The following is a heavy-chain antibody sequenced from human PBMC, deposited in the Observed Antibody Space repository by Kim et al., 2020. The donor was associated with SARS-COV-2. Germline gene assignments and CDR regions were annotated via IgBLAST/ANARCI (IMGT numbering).Heavy chain of an antibody. Sequence: GGSLRLSCAASGFTFSSYGMHWVRQAPGKGLEWVAVIWYDGSNKYYADSVKGRFTISRDNSKNTLYLQMNSLRAEDTAVYYCAVYCSSTSCFDYWGQGTLVTVSS. CDR3: AVYCSSTSCFDY. V-gene: IGHV3-33*01. J-gene: IGHJ4*02. D-gene: IGHD2-2*01. CDR1: GFTFSSYG. CDR2: IWYDGSNK.